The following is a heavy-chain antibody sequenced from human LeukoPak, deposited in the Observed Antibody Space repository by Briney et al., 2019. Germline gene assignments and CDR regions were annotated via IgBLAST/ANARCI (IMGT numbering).Heavy chain of an antibody. D-gene: IGHD2-15*01. V-gene: IGHV3-48*04. CDR3: ARDCSGGTCYSGRGYYYGMDV. Sequence: GGSLRLSCAASGFTFSTYSMNWVRQAPGKGLEWVSYISSSSSTIYYADSVKGRFTISRDNAKNSLYLQMNSLRAEDTAVYYCARDCSGGTCYSGRGYYYGMDVWGQGTTVTVSS. CDR2: ISSSSSTI. J-gene: IGHJ6*02. CDR1: GFTFSTYS.